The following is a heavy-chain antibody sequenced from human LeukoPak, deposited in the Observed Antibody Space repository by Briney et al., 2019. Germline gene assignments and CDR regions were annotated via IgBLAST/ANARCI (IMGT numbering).Heavy chain of an antibody. J-gene: IGHJ6*03. CDR3: ARDSSGWYGYYYYYMDV. V-gene: IGHV3-21*01. Sequence: GGSLRLSCAASGFTFSSYSMNWVRQAPGKGLEWVSSISSSSYIYYADSVKGRFTISRDNAKNSLYLQMNSMRAEDTAVYYCARDSSGWYGYYYYYMDVWGKGATVTVSS. CDR2: ISSSSYI. CDR1: GFTFSSYS. D-gene: IGHD6-19*01.